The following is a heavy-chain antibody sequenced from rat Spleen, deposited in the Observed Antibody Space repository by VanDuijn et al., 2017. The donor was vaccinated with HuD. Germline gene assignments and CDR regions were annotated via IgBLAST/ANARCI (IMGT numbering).Heavy chain of an antibody. D-gene: IGHD1-4*01. J-gene: IGHJ4*01. V-gene: IGHV5-31*01. CDR2: ITNTGGST. CDR3: TSRGITTYYVMDA. CDR1: GFTFNNYW. Sequence: EVQLVESGGGLVQPGRSLKLSCVASGFTFNNYWMTWIRQAPGKGLEWVASITNTGGSTYYPDSVKGRFTISRDNAKSTLYLQMNSLRSEDTATYYCTSRGITTYYVMDAWGQGASVTVSS.